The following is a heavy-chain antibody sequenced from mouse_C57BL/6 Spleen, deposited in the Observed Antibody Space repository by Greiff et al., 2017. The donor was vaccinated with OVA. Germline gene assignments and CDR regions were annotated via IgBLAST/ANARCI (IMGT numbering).Heavy chain of an antibody. D-gene: IGHD1-1*01. CDR2: IHPNSGST. CDR1: GYTFTSYW. CDR3: ARNLITTVVGGGFDY. J-gene: IGHJ2*01. Sequence: VQLQQPGAELVKPGASVKLSCKASGYTFTSYWMHWVKQRPGQGLEWIGMIHPNSGSTNYNEKFKSKATLTVDKSSSTAYMQLSSLTSEDSAVYYCARNLITTVVGGGFDYWGQGTTLTVSS. V-gene: IGHV1-64*01.